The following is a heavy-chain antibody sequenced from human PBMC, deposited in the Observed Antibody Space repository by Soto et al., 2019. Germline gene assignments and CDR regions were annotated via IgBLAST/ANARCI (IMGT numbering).Heavy chain of an antibody. CDR1: GGSFSPYY. CDR3: ARLGGFFQALDS. D-gene: IGHD2-15*01. CDR2: IYFGGTT. J-gene: IGHJ4*02. V-gene: IGHV4-59*08. Sequence: PSETLSLTCTVSGGSFSPYYWSWIRQPPGKGLEWIGYIYFGGTTKYNPSLKSRVSMSVDTSKNQFSLKLTSVTAADTAVYYCARLGGFFQALDSWGQGTLVTVSS.